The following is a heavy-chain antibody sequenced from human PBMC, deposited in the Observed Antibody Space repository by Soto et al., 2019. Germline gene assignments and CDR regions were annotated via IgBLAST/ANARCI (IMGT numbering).Heavy chain of an antibody. CDR1: GYTFTGYY. V-gene: IGHV1-2*02. Sequence: ASVKVSCKASGYTFTGYYMHWVRQAPGQGLEWMGWINPNSGGTNYAQKFQGRVTMTRDTSISTAYMELSRLRSDDTAVYYCARDYPPLTHDSSSFDYWGQGTLVTVSS. CDR2: INPNSGGT. J-gene: IGHJ4*02. CDR3: ARDYPPLTHDSSSFDY. D-gene: IGHD6-13*01.